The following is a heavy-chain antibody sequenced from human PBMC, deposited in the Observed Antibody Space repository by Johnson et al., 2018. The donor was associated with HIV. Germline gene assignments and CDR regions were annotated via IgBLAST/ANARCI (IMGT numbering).Heavy chain of an antibody. Sequence: EMQLVESGGGLVQPGGSLRLSCAASGFTFSSYWMSWVRKAPGKGLEWVANIKQDGSEKYYADFVKGRFSISRDNSKNTLYLQMNSLRAEDTAVYYCAIIWNHTFDIWGQGTMVTVSS. CDR2: IKQDGSEK. J-gene: IGHJ3*02. CDR3: AIIWNHTFDI. V-gene: IGHV3-7*01. CDR1: GFTFSSYW. D-gene: IGHD1-14*01.